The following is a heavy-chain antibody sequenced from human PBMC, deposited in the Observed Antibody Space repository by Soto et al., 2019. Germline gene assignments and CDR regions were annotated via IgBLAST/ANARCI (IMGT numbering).Heavy chain of an antibody. CDR2: ILPFFGTS. Sequence: QVQLVQSGAEVKKPGSSVKVSCKASGGSFRREAINWVRQAPGQGPEWMGNILPFFGTSDYAQKFQGRVTVTADMSTTTNYMELSSRRVEDTAVYYCARGQEFGGNSDAFDVWGQGTMVIVSS. J-gene: IGHJ3*01. D-gene: IGHD2-15*01. V-gene: IGHV1-69*14. CDR3: ARGQEFGGNSDAFDV. CDR1: GGSFRREA.